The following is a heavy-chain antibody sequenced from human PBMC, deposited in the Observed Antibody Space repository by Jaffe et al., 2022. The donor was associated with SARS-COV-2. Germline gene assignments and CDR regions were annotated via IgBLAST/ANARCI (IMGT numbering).Heavy chain of an antibody. CDR2: TRNKANSYTT. CDR1: GFTFSDHY. CDR3: ARGDSYGMDV. V-gene: IGHV3-72*01. J-gene: IGHJ6*02. Sequence: EVQLVESGGGLVQPGGSLRLSCAASGFTFSDHYMDWVRQAPGKGLEWVGRTRNKANSYTTEYAASVKGRFTISRDDSKNSLYLQMNSLKTEDTAVYYCARGDSYGMDVWGQGTTVTVSS.